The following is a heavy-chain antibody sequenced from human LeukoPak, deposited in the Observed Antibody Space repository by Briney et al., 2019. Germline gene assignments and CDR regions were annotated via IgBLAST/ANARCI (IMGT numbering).Heavy chain of an antibody. CDR3: AKGLGHSYGYLDP. CDR2: FYYSGST. Sequence: PSETLSLTCTVSGGSISSSYWSWIRQPPGMGLEWIGYFYYSGSTNYNPSLKSRVTISVDTSKNQFSLKLTSVTAADTAVYYCAKGLGHSYGYLDPWGQGTLVTVSS. V-gene: IGHV4-59*01. CDR1: GGSISSSY. J-gene: IGHJ5*02. D-gene: IGHD5-18*01.